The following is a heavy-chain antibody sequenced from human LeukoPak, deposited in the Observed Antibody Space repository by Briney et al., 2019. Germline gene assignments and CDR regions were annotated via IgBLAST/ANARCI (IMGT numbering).Heavy chain of an antibody. CDR2: ISWNSGSI. J-gene: IGHJ4*02. CDR1: GFTFDDYA. Sequence: GGSLRLSCAASGFTFDDYAMHWVRQAPGKGLEWVSGISWNSGSIGYADSVKGRFTISRDNAKNSLYLQMNSLRAKDTALYYCAKGTVLYDSSGYFDYWGQGTLVTVSS. D-gene: IGHD3-22*01. CDR3: AKGTVLYDSSGYFDY. V-gene: IGHV3-9*01.